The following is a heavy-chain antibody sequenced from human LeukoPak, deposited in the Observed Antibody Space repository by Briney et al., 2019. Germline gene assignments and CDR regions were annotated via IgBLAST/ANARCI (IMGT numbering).Heavy chain of an antibody. Sequence: SQTLSLTCTVSGGSISSSGYYWTWIRQHPGKGLEWIGHFYYSGSTYYNPSLKSRVTISLDTSKKQFSLNLSPVTAADTAVYYCAREYCSGVICSSNWFDPWGQRTLDTVSS. J-gene: IGHJ5*02. D-gene: IGHD2-15*01. V-gene: IGHV4-31*03. CDR3: AREYCSGVICSSNWFDP. CDR2: FYYSGST. CDR1: GGSISSSGYY.